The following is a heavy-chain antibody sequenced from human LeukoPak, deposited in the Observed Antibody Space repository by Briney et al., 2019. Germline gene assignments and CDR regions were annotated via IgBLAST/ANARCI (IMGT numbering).Heavy chain of an antibody. CDR2: IYNSGST. CDR1: GGSISNYY. V-gene: IGHV4-59*01. D-gene: IGHD2-15*01. CDR3: ARGYRRDDICQVFPY. J-gene: IGHJ4*02. Sequence: PSETLSLTCTVSGVSGGSISNYYWSWIRQPPGRGLEWIGNIYNSGSTNYNPSLKSRVTINTFKNQFSLKLSSVTAADTAVYYCARGYRRDDICQVFPYWGQGTLVTVSS.